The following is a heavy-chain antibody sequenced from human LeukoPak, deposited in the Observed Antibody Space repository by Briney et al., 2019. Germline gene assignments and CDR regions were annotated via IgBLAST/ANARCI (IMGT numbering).Heavy chain of an antibody. V-gene: IGHV3-23*01. D-gene: IGHD6-19*01. Sequence: PGGSLRLSCAASGFTFSTFAMIWVRQPPGKGLEWVSSIFPSGGEIHYADSVRGRFTISRDNSKNTLYLQMNSLRAEDTAVYYCARGARGSGWRGFDYWGQGTLVTVSS. J-gene: IGHJ4*02. CDR1: GFTFSTFA. CDR3: ARGARGSGWRGFDY. CDR2: IFPSGGEI.